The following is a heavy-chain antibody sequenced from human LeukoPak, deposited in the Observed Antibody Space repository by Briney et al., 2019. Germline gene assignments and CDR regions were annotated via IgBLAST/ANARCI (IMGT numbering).Heavy chain of an antibody. CDR3: AIQARGSSSSRDYFDY. V-gene: IGHV4-39*01. D-gene: IGHD6-6*01. CDR2: IYYSGSN. CDR1: DVSISSCTYC. J-gene: IGHJ4*02. Sequence: SESLSLSCTVSDVSISSCTYCWGWIRQPPGRGLEWTGSIYYSGSNYYNPFLKSRVTISVDTSENHFSLNLSYVTDADTAVYYCAIQARGSSSSRDYFDYWGQGILVTVSS.